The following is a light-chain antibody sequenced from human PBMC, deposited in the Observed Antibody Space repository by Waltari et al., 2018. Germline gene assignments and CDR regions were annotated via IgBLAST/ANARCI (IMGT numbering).Light chain of an antibody. CDR1: SIDIGRYNY. J-gene: IGLJ2*01. CDR3: CSFTSTLDV. Sequence: QSALTQPASVSGSPGQSITLSCTGTSIDIGRYNYVSWYQQHPGKAPKLIIYEVNNRPSGVSNRFSGSKSGSTASLTISGLQADDEADYYCCSFTSTLDVFGGGTKLTVL. CDR2: EVN. V-gene: IGLV2-14*03.